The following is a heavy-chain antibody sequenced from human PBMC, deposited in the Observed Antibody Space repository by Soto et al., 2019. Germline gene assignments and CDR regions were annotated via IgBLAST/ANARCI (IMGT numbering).Heavy chain of an antibody. CDR1: GFTFSSYG. Sequence: QVQLVESGGGVVQPGRSLRLSCAASGFTFSSYGMHWVRQAPGKGLEWGAVFWYDGSNKYYQDSVKGRFTISRDNSKNTLYLQMNSLRAEDTAVYYCARGDSGSYWVDYYYYYGMDVWGQGTTVTVSS. CDR3: ARGDSGSYWVDYYYYYGMDV. D-gene: IGHD1-26*01. V-gene: IGHV3-33*01. CDR2: FWYDGSNK. J-gene: IGHJ6*02.